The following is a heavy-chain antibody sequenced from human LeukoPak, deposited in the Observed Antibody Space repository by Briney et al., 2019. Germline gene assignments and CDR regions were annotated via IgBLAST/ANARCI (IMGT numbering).Heavy chain of an antibody. V-gene: IGHV3-21*01. CDR1: GFTFSSYS. J-gene: IGHJ1*01. CDR2: ISSSSSYI. CDR3: ARARPTIADAGTIPEYFQH. D-gene: IGHD6-13*01. Sequence: TPGGSLRLSCAASGFTFSSYSMNWVRQAPGKGLEWVSSISSSSSYIYYADSVKGRFTISRDNAKNSLYLQMNSLRAEGTAVYYCARARPTIADAGTIPEYFQHWGQGTLVTVSS.